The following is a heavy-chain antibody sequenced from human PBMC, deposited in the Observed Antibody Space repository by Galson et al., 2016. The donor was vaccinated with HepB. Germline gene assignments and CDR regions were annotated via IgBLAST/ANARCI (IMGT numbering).Heavy chain of an antibody. CDR1: GFTFSNHA. V-gene: IGHV3-23*01. D-gene: IGHD3-22*01. Sequence: SLRLSCAASGFTFSNHAMSWVRQAPGKGLEWVSTISGSGTTTYYADSVKGRFTISRDNSKNTLYLQMNSLRAEDTAVYYCAKERHDSSGGRWDCYYGMDVWVQRTTLTVSS. CDR2: ISGSGTTT. J-gene: IGHJ6*02. CDR3: AKERHDSSGGRWDCYYGMDV.